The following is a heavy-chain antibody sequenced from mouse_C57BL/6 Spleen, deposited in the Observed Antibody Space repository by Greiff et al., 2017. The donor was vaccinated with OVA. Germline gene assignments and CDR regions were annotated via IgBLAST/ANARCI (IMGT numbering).Heavy chain of an antibody. D-gene: IGHD2-4*01. V-gene: IGHV1-81*01. CDR1: GYTFTSYG. J-gene: IGHJ2*01. CDR3: ARYDYDGVYYFDY. CDR2: IYPRSGNT. Sequence: VQRVESGAELARPGASVKLSCKASGYTFTSYGISWVKQRTGQGLEWIGEIYPRSGNTYYNEKFKGKATLTADKSSSTAYMELRSLTSEDSAVYFCARYDYDGVYYFDYWGQGTTLTVSS.